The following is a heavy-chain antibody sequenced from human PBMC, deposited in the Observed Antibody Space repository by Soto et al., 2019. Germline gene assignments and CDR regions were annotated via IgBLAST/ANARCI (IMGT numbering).Heavy chain of an antibody. V-gene: IGHV3-23*01. CDR2: ISANGGTT. CDR3: AKKSGSSWRHPIDY. Sequence: HPGGSLRLSCAASGFTFSDYAMSWVRQAPAKGLEWVSVISANGGTTYYADSVKGRFTISRDNSNNALYLQLSSHRAEDTAVYYCAKKSGSSWRHPIDYWGQGTLVTVSS. D-gene: IGHD6-13*01. J-gene: IGHJ4*02. CDR1: GFTFSDYA.